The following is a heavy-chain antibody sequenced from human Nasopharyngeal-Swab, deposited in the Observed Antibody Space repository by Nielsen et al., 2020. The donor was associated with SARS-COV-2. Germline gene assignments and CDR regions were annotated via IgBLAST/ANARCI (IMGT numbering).Heavy chain of an antibody. CDR3: ARRSGWFMDY. CDR2: IYNSGTT. Sequence: WVRQPPGKGLEWIGTIYNSGTTYYNSFLKSRVTISVDTSKNQFSLKVNSVTAADTAVYYCARRSGWFMDYWGQGTLVTVSS. D-gene: IGHD6-19*01. V-gene: IGHV4-39*07. J-gene: IGHJ4*02.